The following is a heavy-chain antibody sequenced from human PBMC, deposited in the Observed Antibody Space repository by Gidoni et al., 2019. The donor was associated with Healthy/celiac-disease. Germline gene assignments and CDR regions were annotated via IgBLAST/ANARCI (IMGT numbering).Heavy chain of an antibody. J-gene: IGHJ5*02. Sequence: EVQLVESGGGLVQPGGSLRLSCAASGFPFSSYEMNWVRQAPGKGLEWVSYISSSGSTIYYADSVKGRFTISRDNAKNSLYLQMNSLRAEDTAVYYCARVDIVATIALDPWGQGTLVTVSS. CDR1: GFPFSSYE. CDR3: ARVDIVATIALDP. CDR2: ISSSGSTI. V-gene: IGHV3-48*03. D-gene: IGHD5-12*01.